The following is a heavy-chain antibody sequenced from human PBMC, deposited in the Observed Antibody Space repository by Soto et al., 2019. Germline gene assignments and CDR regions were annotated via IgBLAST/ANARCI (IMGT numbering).Heavy chain of an antibody. CDR2: IDPSDSYT. CDR3: ARHFSGWYYFDY. Sequence: GESLKISCKGSGYSFTSYWISWVRQMPGKGLEWMGRIDPSDSYTNYSPSFQGHVTISADKSISTAYLQWSSLKSSDTAMYYCARHFSGWYYFDYWGQGTLVTVSS. J-gene: IGHJ4*02. CDR1: GYSFTSYW. D-gene: IGHD6-19*01. V-gene: IGHV5-10-1*01.